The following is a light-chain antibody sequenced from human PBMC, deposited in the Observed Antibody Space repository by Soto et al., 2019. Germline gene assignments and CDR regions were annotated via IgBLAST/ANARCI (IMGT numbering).Light chain of an antibody. J-gene: IGLJ2*01. CDR3: SSYTSSGTLV. CDR2: EVN. V-gene: IGLV2-14*01. Sequence: QSALTQPASGSGSPGQSITISCTGTSSDVGGYNYVSWYQQHPGKAPKLMIYEVNNRPSGVSNRFSGSKSGNTASLTISGLQAEDEVDYYCSSYTSSGTLVFGGGTKLTVL. CDR1: SSDVGGYNY.